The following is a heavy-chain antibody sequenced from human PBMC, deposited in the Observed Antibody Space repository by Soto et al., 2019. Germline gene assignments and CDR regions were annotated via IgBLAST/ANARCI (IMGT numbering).Heavy chain of an antibody. V-gene: IGHV3-74*01. Sequence: GGPLRLCYAASGFTFNYYWRHWVRQAPGQGLVWVSHIHSDGSTTTYADSVKGRFTISRDNAKNTLYLQMNSLRAEDTAVYYCASIKRGYSYGQFDYWGQGTLVTVSS. J-gene: IGHJ4*02. CDR1: GFTFNYYW. D-gene: IGHD5-18*01. CDR2: IHSDGSTT. CDR3: ASIKRGYSYGQFDY.